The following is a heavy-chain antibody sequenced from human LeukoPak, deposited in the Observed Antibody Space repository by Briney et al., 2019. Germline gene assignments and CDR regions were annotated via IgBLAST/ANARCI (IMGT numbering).Heavy chain of an antibody. V-gene: IGHV4-38-2*02. J-gene: IGHJ4*02. Sequence: SETLSLTCSVSGGSLSNYYWGWIRQPPGKGLEWIGSIYHSGSTYYNPSLKSRVTISVDTSKNQFSLKLSSVTAADTAVYYCAGDSGSGWPFDYWGQGTLVTVSS. CDR3: AGDSGSGWPFDY. CDR2: IYHSGST. CDR1: GGSLSNYY. D-gene: IGHD6-19*01.